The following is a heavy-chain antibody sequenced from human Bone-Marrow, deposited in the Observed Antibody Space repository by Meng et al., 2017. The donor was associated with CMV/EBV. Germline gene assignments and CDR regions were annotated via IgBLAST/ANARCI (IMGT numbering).Heavy chain of an antibody. Sequence: GGSLRLSCAASGFTFSSYSMNWVRQAPGKGLEWVSSISSSSSYIYYADSVKGRFTISRDNAKNSLYLQMNSLRAEDTAVYYCARDRPPGNYYDSSGYYDYCGQGTLVTVSS. V-gene: IGHV3-21*01. D-gene: IGHD3-22*01. J-gene: IGHJ4*02. CDR1: GFTFSSYS. CDR2: ISSSSSYI. CDR3: ARDRPPGNYYDSSGYYDY.